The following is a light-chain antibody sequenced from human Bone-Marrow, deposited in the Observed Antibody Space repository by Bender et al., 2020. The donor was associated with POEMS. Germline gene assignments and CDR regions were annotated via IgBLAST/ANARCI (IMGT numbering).Light chain of an antibody. CDR2: EVS. J-gene: IGLJ1*01. CDR3: SSYTTVSTYV. V-gene: IGLV2-14*01. CDR1: SSDVGGYNF. Sequence: HSALIQPRSVSGSPGQSVTISCTGTSSDVGGYNFVSWYQLHPGKAPKLMIYEVSYRPSGVSNRFSGSKSGSTASLTISGLQAEDEADYYCSSYTTVSTYVFGTGTKVTVL.